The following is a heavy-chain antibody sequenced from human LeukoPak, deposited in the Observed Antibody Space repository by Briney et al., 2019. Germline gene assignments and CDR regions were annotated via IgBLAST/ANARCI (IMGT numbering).Heavy chain of an antibody. Sequence: GGSLRLSCAASGFTFDDYTMHWVRQAPGKGLEWVSCIDGSNYIYYADSVKGRFTVSRDNAKNLLYLQLNRLRAEDTAVYYCARDEGLPAEFFQHWGQGTLVTVSS. CDR1: GFTFDDYT. J-gene: IGHJ1*01. CDR3: ARDEGLPAEFFQH. V-gene: IGHV3-69-1*01. CDR2: IDGSNYI. D-gene: IGHD3/OR15-3a*01.